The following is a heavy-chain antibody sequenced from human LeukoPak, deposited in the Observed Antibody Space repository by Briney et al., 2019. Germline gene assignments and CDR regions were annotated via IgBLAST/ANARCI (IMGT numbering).Heavy chain of an antibody. V-gene: IGHV4-59*01. D-gene: IGHD5-12*01. CDR2: IYYSGTI. CDR3: ARSRGYDYYGGYWFDP. J-gene: IGHJ5*02. CDR1: CGSISSYY. Sequence: SETLSLTCTVSCGSISSYYWSWIRQPPGKGLEWIGYIYYSGTINDNPSLKSRVTMSIDTSKNQLSLKLSSVTAADTAVYFCARSRGYDYYGGYWFDPWGQGTLVTVSS.